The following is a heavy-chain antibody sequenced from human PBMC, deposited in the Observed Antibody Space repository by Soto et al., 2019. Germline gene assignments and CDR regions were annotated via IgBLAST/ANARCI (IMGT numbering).Heavy chain of an antibody. CDR1: GFTFGSYG. CDR2: ISYDGSNK. V-gene: IGHV3-30*18. Sequence: QVQLVESGGGVVQPGRSLRLSCAASGFTFGSYGMHWVRQAPGKGLEWVAVISYDGSNKYYADSVKGRFTISRDNSKNTLYLQMNSLRAEDTAVYYCAKDRAIAAGILTGMDVWGQGTTVTVSS. D-gene: IGHD6-13*01. CDR3: AKDRAIAAGILTGMDV. J-gene: IGHJ6*02.